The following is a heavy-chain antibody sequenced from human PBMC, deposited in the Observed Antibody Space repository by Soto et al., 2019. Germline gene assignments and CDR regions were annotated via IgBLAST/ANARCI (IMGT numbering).Heavy chain of an antibody. CDR1: GFTFSSYE. CDR3: AEQRADYGSGADTFYFDS. V-gene: IGHV3-23*01. J-gene: IGHJ4*02. D-gene: IGHD3-10*01. CDR2: LSESGGNT. Sequence: GGSLRLSCVASGFTFSSYEMTWVRQAPGKGLEWVSSLSESGGNTYYADSVKGRFIISRDNSKNTLYLLMNSLRAGDTALYYCAEQRADYGSGADTFYFDSWGQGALVTVSS.